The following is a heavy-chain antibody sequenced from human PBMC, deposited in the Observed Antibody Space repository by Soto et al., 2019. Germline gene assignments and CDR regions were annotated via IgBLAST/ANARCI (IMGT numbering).Heavy chain of an antibody. CDR3: AIVDDLVIKIGGAGRYGDDYYGMDV. D-gene: IGHD4-17*01. Sequence: GASVKVSCKASGGTFSSYAISWVRQAPGQGLEWMGGIIPIFGTANYAQKFQGRVTITADESTSTAYMELSSLRSEDTAVYYCAIVDDLVIKIGGAGRYGDDYYGMDVWGQGTTVTVSS. CDR1: GGTFSSYA. CDR2: IIPIFGTA. J-gene: IGHJ6*02. V-gene: IGHV1-69*13.